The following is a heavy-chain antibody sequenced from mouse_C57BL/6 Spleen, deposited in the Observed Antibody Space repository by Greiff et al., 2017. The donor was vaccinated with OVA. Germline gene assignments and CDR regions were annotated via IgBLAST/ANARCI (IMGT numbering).Heavy chain of an antibody. J-gene: IGHJ2*01. CDR3: ARGGSSYDY. D-gene: IGHD1-1*01. CDR2: INPGSGGT. V-gene: IGHV1-54*01. CDR1: GYAFTNYL. Sequence: VMLVESGAELVRPGTSVKVSCKASGYAFTNYLIEWVKQRPGQGLEWIGVINPGSGGTNYNEKFKGKATLTADKSSSTAYMQLSSLTSEDSAVYFCARGGSSYDYWGQGTTLTVSS.